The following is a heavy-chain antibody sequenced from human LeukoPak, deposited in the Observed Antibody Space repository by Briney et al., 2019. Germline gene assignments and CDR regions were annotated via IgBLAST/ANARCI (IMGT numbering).Heavy chain of an antibody. V-gene: IGHV3-23*01. CDR2: ITSRGEST. CDR1: GFTFSIYA. Sequence: PGGSLRLSCAASGFTFSIYAMSWVRQAPGKGLQWVSSITSRGESTWYVDSVKGRSTITRDNSENILYLQMHSLRAEDTAVYYCARDRPNYYGSDGHYYRRDGDYWGRGTLVSVSS. D-gene: IGHD3-22*01. CDR3: ARDRPNYYGSDGHYYRRDGDY. J-gene: IGHJ4*02.